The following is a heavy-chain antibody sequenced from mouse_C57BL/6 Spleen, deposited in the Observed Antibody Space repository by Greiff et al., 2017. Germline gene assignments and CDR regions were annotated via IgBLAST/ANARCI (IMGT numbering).Heavy chain of an antibody. J-gene: IGHJ4*01. V-gene: IGHV1-66*01. CDR2: IYPGSGNT. D-gene: IGHD1-1*01. CDR3: ASLYYGSSYGYAMDY. CDR1: GYSFTSYY. Sequence: QVHVQQSGPELVKPGASVKISCKASGYSFTSYYIHWVKQRPGQGLEWIGWIYPGSGNTKYNEKFKGKATLTADTSSSTAYMQLSSLTSEDSAVYYCASLYYGSSYGYAMDYWGQGTSVTVSS.